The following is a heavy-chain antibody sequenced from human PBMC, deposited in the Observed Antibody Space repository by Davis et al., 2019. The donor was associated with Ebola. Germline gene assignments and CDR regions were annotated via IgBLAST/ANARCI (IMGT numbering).Heavy chain of an antibody. CDR3: ARGLDYTNGWYPTPLDY. CDR2: LGTSSDT. CDR1: GFVSSSYV. J-gene: IGHJ4*02. D-gene: IGHD6-19*01. Sequence: PGGPLRPSCAAPGFVSSSYVMSWVRRAPGKGREWVSTLGTSSDTFYADSVKGRFTISRDNSKNTLYLQMNGLRVEDTAIYYCARGLDYTNGWYPTPLDYWGQGTLVTVSS. V-gene: IGHV3-23*01.